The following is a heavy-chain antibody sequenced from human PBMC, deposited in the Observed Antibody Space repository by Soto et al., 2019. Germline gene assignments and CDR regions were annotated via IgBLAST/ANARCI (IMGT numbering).Heavy chain of an antibody. CDR3: AKDRPNYFGPGWSYCEPRGDY. Sequence: EVQLLESGGDLVQPGGSLRVSCAASGFTFNTCSMSWVRQSPGRGLEWLASITRNGDRTYYADSVKGRFTISRDNTMNILFLQMNSVSIEDTVVYYCAKDRPNYFGPGWSYCEPRGDYWGQGTLVTVSS. V-gene: IGHV3-23*01. J-gene: IGHJ4*02. D-gene: IGHD3-10*01. CDR2: ITRNGDRT. CDR1: GFTFNTCS.